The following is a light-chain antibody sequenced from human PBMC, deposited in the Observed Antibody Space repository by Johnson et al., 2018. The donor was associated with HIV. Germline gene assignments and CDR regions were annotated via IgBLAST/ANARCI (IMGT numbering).Light chain of an antibody. V-gene: IGLV1-51*02. CDR2: ENN. Sequence: VLTQPPSVSAAPGQKVTISCSGSNSNIGNNYVSWYQQLPGTAPKLLIYENNKRPSGIPVRFSGSKSGTSATLGITGLQNGDEADYYCGTWDSSLSSYVFGTGTKVTVL. CDR1: NSNIGNNY. J-gene: IGLJ1*01. CDR3: GTWDSSLSSYV.